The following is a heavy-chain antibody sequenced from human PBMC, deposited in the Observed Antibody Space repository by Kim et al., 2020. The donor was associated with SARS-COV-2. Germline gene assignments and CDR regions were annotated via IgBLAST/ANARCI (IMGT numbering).Heavy chain of an antibody. CDR3: AKGGGSYYAPLDY. J-gene: IGHJ4*02. Sequence: YADSVKGRCTNSRDNSKNTLYLQMNSLRAEDTAVYYCAKGGGSYYAPLDYWGQGTLVTVSS. V-gene: IGHV3-30*02. D-gene: IGHD1-26*01.